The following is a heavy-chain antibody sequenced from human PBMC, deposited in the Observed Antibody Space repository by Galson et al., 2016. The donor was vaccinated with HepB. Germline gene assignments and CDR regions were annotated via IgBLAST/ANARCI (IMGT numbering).Heavy chain of an antibody. D-gene: IGHD4-17*01. CDR3: VKDRRYGDYVGWFDP. Sequence: SLRLSCAASGFTFNSYAMSWVRQAPGKGLEWVAGISASGQTTFHADSVTGRFTISRDHSKNTLNLEMNKLRVDDTAVYYCVKDRRYGDYVGWFDPWGQGTPAIVSS. J-gene: IGHJ5*02. CDR2: ISASGQTT. V-gene: IGHV3-23*01. CDR1: GFTFNSYA.